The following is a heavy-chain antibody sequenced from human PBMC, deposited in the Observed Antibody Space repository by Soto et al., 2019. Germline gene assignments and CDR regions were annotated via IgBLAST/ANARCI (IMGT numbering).Heavy chain of an antibody. CDR2: IRSKANSYAT. CDR3: TTTPHYFDY. J-gene: IGHJ4*02. V-gene: IGHV3-73*01. CDR1: GFTFSGSA. D-gene: IGHD2-15*01. Sequence: EVQLVGSGGGLVQPGGSLKLSCAASGFTFSGSAMHWVRQASGKGLEWVGRIRSKANSYATAYAASVKGRFTISRDDSKNTAYLQMNSLKTEDTAVYYCTTTPHYFDYWGQGTLVTVSS.